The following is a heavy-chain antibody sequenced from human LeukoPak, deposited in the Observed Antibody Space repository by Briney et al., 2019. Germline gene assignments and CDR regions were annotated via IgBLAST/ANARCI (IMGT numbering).Heavy chain of an antibody. CDR1: GASTSRGGYY. V-gene: IGHV4-30-2*01. CDR3: ARGSMGALFDY. Sequence: SETLSLTCSVSGASTSRGGYYWSWIRQPPGKGLEWIGYIYDSGGAYDNPSLQSRVTISVDRSKNEFFLNLTSMTAADTAMYFCARGSMGALFDYWGQGILVTVSS. J-gene: IGHJ4*02. CDR2: IYDSGGA. D-gene: IGHD2/OR15-2a*01.